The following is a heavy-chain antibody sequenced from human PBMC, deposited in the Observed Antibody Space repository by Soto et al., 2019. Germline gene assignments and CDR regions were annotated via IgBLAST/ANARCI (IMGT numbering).Heavy chain of an antibody. CDR3: ARDPPYYCSSTSCYGRDNAFDI. CDR1: GGSISSGDYY. Sequence: SETLSLTCAVYGGSISSGDYYWSWIRQPPGKGLEWIGYIYYSGSTYYNPSLKSRVTISVDTSKNQFSLKLSSVTAADTAVYYCARDPPYYCSSTSCYGRDNAFDIWGQGTMVTVSS. J-gene: IGHJ3*02. CDR2: IYYSGST. V-gene: IGHV4-30-4*01. D-gene: IGHD2-2*01.